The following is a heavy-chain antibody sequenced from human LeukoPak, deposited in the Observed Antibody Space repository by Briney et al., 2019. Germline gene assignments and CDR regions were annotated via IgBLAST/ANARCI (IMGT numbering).Heavy chain of an antibody. V-gene: IGHV4-61*02. Sequence: PSETPSLTCTVSGGSISSGSYYWSWIRQPAGKGLEWIGRIYTSGSTNYNPSLKSRVTISVDTSKNQFSLKLSSVTAADTAVYYCARDRGVTTDYYYYYGMDVWGQGTAVTVSS. J-gene: IGHJ6*02. D-gene: IGHD4-11*01. CDR3: ARDRGVTTDYYYYYGMDV. CDR2: IYTSGST. CDR1: GGSISSGSYY.